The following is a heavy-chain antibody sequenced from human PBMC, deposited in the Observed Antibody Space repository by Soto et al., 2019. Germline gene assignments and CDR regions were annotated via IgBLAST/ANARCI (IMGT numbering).Heavy chain of an antibody. V-gene: IGHV2-5*02. D-gene: IGHD2-15*01. Sequence: QITLKESGPTLVKPTQTLTLTCNVSGVSLSTGGVGVGWIRHPPGKALEWLALIYWDDDQRSSPSLKSRLTSTKDTSKNQVVLTMANMAPEDTATYYCAHMRAAKFDYWCQGTLVTVSS. CDR2: IYWDDDQ. CDR3: AHMRAAKFDY. J-gene: IGHJ4*02. CDR1: GVSLSTGGVG.